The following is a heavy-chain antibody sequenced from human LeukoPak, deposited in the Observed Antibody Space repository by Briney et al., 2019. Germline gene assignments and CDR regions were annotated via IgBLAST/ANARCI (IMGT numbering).Heavy chain of an antibody. J-gene: IGHJ5*02. CDR1: GFTFSDYY. D-gene: IGHD3-3*01. CDR2: ISSSGSTI. CDR3: ARRVFWSGYLNWFDP. V-gene: IGHV3-11*01. Sequence: GGSLRLSCADPGFTFSDYYMTWIREAPGGGVEWVSYISSSGSTIYYADSVKGRFTISRYNAKNSLYLQMNSLRADDTAVYYCARRVFWSGYLNWFDPWGQGTLVTVSS.